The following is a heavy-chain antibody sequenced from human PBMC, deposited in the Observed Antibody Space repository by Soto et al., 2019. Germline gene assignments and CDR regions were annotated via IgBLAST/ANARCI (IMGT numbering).Heavy chain of an antibody. Sequence: SETLSLTCNVSGASISSYNDWGWFRQPPGKGLEWIGSIIYSGDIMYNPSLQSRLTLFVDTSKNQFSLKLSSVTAADTAVYYCARHAVLYYDSSGYSGWYFDLWGRGTLVTVSS. CDR2: IIYSGDI. CDR3: ARHAVLYYDSSGYSGWYFDL. D-gene: IGHD3-22*01. CDR1: GASISSYND. J-gene: IGHJ2*01. V-gene: IGHV4-39*07.